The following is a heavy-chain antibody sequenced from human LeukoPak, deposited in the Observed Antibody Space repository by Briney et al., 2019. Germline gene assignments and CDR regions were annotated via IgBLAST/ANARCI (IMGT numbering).Heavy chain of an antibody. V-gene: IGHV1-2*02. D-gene: IGHD5-18*01. CDR2: INPNSGGT. CDR3: ARDLPYSYGDDFDY. Sequence: ASVKVSCKASGYTFTGYYMHWVRQAPGQGLEWMGWINPNSGGTNYAQKFQGRVTMTRDTSISTAYMELSRLRSDDTAVYYCARDLPYSYGDDFDYWRQGTLVTVSS. J-gene: IGHJ4*02. CDR1: GYTFTGYY.